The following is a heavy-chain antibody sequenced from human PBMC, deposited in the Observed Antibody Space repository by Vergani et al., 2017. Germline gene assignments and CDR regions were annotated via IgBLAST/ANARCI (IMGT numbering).Heavy chain of an antibody. V-gene: IGHV1-24*01. CDR2: FDPEDGET. CDR1: GYTLTEFS. CDR3: QATKRISMVRGDDY. Sequence: QVQLVQSGAEVKKPGASVKISCKVSGYTLTEFSMHWVRQAPGKGLQWMGGFDPEDGETIYAQKFQGRVTMTEDTSTDTAYMELSSLRSEDTAVYYCQATKRISMVRGDDYWNQGTLVTVSS. D-gene: IGHD3-10*01. J-gene: IGHJ4*02.